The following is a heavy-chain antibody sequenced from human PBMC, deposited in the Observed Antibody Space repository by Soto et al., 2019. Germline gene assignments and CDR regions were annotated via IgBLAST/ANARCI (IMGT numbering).Heavy chain of an antibody. CDR2: ISYDGGHQ. CDR1: GFTFSSFG. CDR3: AKVRVRGVVAFSDMDV. Sequence: QVQLLESGGGVVQPGRSLRLSCSPSGFTFSSFGMHWVRQAPGKGLEWVALISYDGGHQYYADSVKGRFTIARDSSKNRLYLQMNSLRSDDTAVYYCAKVRVRGVVAFSDMDVWGQGTTVTVSS. J-gene: IGHJ6*02. D-gene: IGHD3-3*02. V-gene: IGHV3-30*18.